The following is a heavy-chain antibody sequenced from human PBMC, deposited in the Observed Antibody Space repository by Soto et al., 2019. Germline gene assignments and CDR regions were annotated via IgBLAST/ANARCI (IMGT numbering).Heavy chain of an antibody. Sequence: ASVKVSCKASGGTFSSYAISWVRQAPGQGLEWMGGIIPIFGTANYAQKFQGRVTITADESTSTAYMELSSLRSEDTAVYYCAVEDGYFSPWFDPWGQGTLVTVSS. CDR2: IIPIFGTA. CDR3: AVEDGYFSPWFDP. D-gene: IGHD5-12*01. CDR1: GGTFSSYA. J-gene: IGHJ5*02. V-gene: IGHV1-69*13.